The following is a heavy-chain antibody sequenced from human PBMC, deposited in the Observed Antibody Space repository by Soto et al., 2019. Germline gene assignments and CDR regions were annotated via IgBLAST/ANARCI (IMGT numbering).Heavy chain of an antibody. CDR3: ARDSAMLNAFDI. Sequence: SETLSLTCTVSGASVSSAGYYWSWIRQPPGKGLEWIGYIYYSGNTNYSPSLKSRVTISVDTSKNHFSLQLSSVTAADTAVYYCARDSAMLNAFDIWGQGTMVTVSS. CDR1: GASVSSAGYY. J-gene: IGHJ3*02. D-gene: IGHD2-8*01. V-gene: IGHV4-61*03. CDR2: IYYSGNT.